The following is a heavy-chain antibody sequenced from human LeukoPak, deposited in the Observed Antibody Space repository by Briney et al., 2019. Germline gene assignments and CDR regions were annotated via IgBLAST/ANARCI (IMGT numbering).Heavy chain of an antibody. CDR3: AKVKGTSYDILTGWPNDAFDI. D-gene: IGHD3-9*01. CDR2: ISGSGGST. Sequence: QPGGSLRLSCAASGFTFSSYGMSWVRQAPGKGLEWVSAISGSGGSTYYADSVKGRFTISRDNSKNTLYLQMNSLRAEDTAVYYCAKVKGTSYDILTGWPNDAFDIWGQGTMVTVSS. V-gene: IGHV3-23*01. CDR1: GFTFSSYG. J-gene: IGHJ3*02.